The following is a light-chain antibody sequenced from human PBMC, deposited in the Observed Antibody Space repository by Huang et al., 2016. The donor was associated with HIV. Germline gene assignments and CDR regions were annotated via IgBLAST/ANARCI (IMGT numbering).Light chain of an antibody. J-gene: IGKJ2*01. CDR2: DAS. CDR1: QSVFSY. Sequence: EIVLTQSPAPLSLSPGESATLSCRTSQSVFSYLAWYQQRPGQAPRLLIYDASNRATGVSDRFSGSGSGTDFALTISSLESEDFAVYDCQQRSAWPRTFGQGTKLEI. CDR3: QQRSAWPRT. V-gene: IGKV3-11*01.